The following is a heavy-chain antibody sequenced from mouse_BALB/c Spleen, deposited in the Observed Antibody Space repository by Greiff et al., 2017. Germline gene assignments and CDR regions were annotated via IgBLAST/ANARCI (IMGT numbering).Heavy chain of an antibody. CDR3: ARDGGITTRSYFDY. J-gene: IGHJ2*01. CDR1: GFTFSDYY. Sequence: EVKLVESGGGLVRPGGSLKLSCAASGFTFSDYYMYWVRQTPEKRLEWVATISDGGSYTYYPDSVKGRFTISRDNAKNNLYLQMSSLKSEDTAMYYCARDGGITTRSYFDYWGQGTTLTVSS. CDR2: ISDGGSYT. V-gene: IGHV5-4*02. D-gene: IGHD2-4*01.